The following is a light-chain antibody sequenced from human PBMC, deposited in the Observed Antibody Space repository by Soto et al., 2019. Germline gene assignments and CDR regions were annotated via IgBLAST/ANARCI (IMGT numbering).Light chain of an antibody. CDR1: QSLLHSNGYNY. CDR3: MQSIQTPLT. V-gene: IGKV2-28*01. Sequence: EIVMTQSPLSLPVIPGEPASISCRSSQSLLHSNGYNYLDWYLQKPGQSPQLLMYLGSNRASGVPDRFSGSGSGKDFTLKISRVEAEDVGIYYCMQSIQTPLTFGGGTKVEIK. CDR2: LGS. J-gene: IGKJ4*01.